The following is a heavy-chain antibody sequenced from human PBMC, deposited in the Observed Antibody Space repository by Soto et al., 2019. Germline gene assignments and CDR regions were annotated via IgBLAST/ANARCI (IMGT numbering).Heavy chain of an antibody. CDR3: ARDRSSSWPPAPYYYYGMDV. D-gene: IGHD6-13*01. V-gene: IGHV3-48*03. CDR1: GFTFSSYE. Sequence: LRLSCAASGFTFSSYEMNWVRQAPGKGLEWVSYISSSGSTIYYADSVKGRFTISRDNAKNSLYLQMNSLRAEDTAVYYCARDRSSSWPPAPYYYYGMDVWGQGTTVTVSS. J-gene: IGHJ6*02. CDR2: ISSSGSTI.